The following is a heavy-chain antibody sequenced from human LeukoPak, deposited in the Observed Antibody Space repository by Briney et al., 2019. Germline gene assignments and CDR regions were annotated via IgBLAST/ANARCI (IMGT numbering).Heavy chain of an antibody. J-gene: IGHJ4*02. CDR1: GGSISSSSYY. D-gene: IGHD3-22*01. Sequence: PSETLSLTCTVSGGSISSSSYYWGWIRQPPGKGLECIGSIYYSGSTYYNPSLKSRVTISVDTSKNEFSLKLSSVTAADTAVYYCARGRYYYDSSGYYLFDHWGQGTLVTVSS. V-gene: IGHV4-39*07. CDR2: IYYSGST. CDR3: ARGRYYYDSSGYYLFDH.